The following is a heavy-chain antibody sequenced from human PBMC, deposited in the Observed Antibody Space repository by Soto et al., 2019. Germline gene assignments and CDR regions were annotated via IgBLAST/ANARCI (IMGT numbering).Heavy chain of an antibody. CDR2: INHSGST. V-gene: IGHV4-34*01. Sequence: PSETLSLTCAVYGGSFSGYYWSWIRQPPGKGLEWIGEINHSGSTYYNPSLKSRVTISVDTSKNQFSLKLSSVTAADTAVYYCARAQATIVVVGRWGQGTLVTVSS. CDR1: GGSFSGYY. J-gene: IGHJ4*02. CDR3: ARAQATIVVVGR. D-gene: IGHD2-15*01.